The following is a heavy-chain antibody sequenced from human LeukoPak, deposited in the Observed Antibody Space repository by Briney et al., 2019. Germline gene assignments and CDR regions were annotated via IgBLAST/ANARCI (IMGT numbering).Heavy chain of an antibody. V-gene: IGHV3-53*01. J-gene: IGHJ6*04. Sequence: GSLRLSCAASGFTVSSNYMSWVRQAPGKGLEWVSVIYSGGSTYYADSVKGRFTISRDNAKNSLYLQMNSLRAEDTAVYYCAELGITMIGGVWGKGTTVTISS. D-gene: IGHD3-10*02. CDR1: GFTVSSNY. CDR2: IYSGGST. CDR3: AELGITMIGGV.